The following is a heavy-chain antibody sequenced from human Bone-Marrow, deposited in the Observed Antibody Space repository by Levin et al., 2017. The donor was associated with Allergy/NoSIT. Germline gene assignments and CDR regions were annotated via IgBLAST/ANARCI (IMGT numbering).Heavy chain of an antibody. Sequence: GESLKISCAASGFTFSSYDMHWVRQATGKGLEWVSAIGTAGDPYYPGSVKGRFTISRENAKNSLYLQMNSLRAGDTAVYYCARDCEGFWWCMLCFDYWGQGTLVTVSS. D-gene: IGHD2-8*02. CDR3: ARDCEGFWWCMLCFDY. V-gene: IGHV3-13*05. J-gene: IGHJ4*02. CDR2: IGTAGDP. CDR1: GFTFSSYD.